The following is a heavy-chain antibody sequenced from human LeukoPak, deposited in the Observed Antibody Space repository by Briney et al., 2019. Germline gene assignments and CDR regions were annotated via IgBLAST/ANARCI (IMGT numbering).Heavy chain of an antibody. CDR3: ARVGHYDFSLFD. V-gene: IGHV1-69*04. CDR2: IIPILGIA. D-gene: IGHD3-3*01. J-gene: IGHJ4*02. Sequence: ASVKVSCKASGGTFSSYAISWVRQAPGQGLEWMGRIIPILGIANYAQRFQGRVTITADKSTSTAYMELSSLRSEDTAVYYCARVGHYDFSLFDWGQGTLVTVSS. CDR1: GGTFSSYA.